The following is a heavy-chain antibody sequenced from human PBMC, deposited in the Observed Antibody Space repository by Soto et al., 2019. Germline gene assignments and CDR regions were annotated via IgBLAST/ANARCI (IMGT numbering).Heavy chain of an antibody. D-gene: IGHD3-10*01. CDR1: GYRFTSYW. CDR3: ARRTRGVIPGDY. V-gene: IGHV5-10-1*01. CDR2: IDPSDSYT. J-gene: IGHJ4*02. Sequence: XESLKISCKGSGYRFTSYWLSWVRQMPGKGLDWMGRIDPSDSYTNYSPSFQGHVTISADKSISTAYLQWSSLKASDTAMYYCARRTRGVIPGDYWGQGTLVTVSS.